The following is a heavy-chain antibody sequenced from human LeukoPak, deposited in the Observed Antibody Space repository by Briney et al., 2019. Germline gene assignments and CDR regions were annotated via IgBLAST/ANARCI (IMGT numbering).Heavy chain of an antibody. CDR2: ISGSGGST. V-gene: IGHV3-23*01. Sequence: GGSLRLSCAASGFTFSSYAMSWVRQAPGKGLEWVSAISGSGGSTYYADSVKGRFTIPRDNSKNTLYLQMNSLRAEDTAVYYCAKDHRYYDSSGYYDYWGQGTLVTVSS. CDR1: GFTFSSYA. D-gene: IGHD3-22*01. J-gene: IGHJ4*02. CDR3: AKDHRYYDSSGYYDY.